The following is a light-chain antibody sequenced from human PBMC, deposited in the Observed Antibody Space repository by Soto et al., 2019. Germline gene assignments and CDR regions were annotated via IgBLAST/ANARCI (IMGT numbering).Light chain of an antibody. Sequence: ETVLTQSPGTLSLSLWEKATLSCRAIQSVSSSYLAWYQQKPGQAPRLLIYGASTRATGIPARFTGSGSGTDFTLTISSLEPEDFAVYYCQQRSNWPPITFGQGTRLEN. CDR1: QSVSSSY. J-gene: IGKJ5*01. V-gene: IGKV3D-20*02. CDR2: GAS. CDR3: QQRSNWPPIT.